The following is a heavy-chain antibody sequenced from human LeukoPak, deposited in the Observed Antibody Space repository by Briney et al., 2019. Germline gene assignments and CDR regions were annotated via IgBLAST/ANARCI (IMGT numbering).Heavy chain of an antibody. J-gene: IGHJ4*02. CDR3: ARGPKYIASTGPHYFDY. Sequence: GGSLRLSCAASGFTFSSYGMNWVRQAPGKGLEWVSFVTSSGNTMYYADSVKGRFTISRDNAKNSLYLQIDSLRAEDTAVYYCARGPKYIASTGPHYFDYWGQGTLVTVSS. CDR2: VTSSGNTM. D-gene: IGHD1-1*01. CDR1: GFTFSSYG. V-gene: IGHV3-48*03.